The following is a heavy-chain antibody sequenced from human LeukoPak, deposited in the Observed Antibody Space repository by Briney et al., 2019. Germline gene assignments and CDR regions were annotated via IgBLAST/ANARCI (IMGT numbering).Heavy chain of an antibody. Sequence: PSETLSHTCTVSGGSISSYYWSWIRQPPGRGLEWIGYIYYSGSTNYNPSLKSRVTISVDTSKNQFSLKLSSVTAADTAVYYCARDTYDILTGSDAFDIWGQGTMVTVSS. V-gene: IGHV4-59*01. CDR1: GGSISSYY. J-gene: IGHJ3*02. CDR2: IYYSGST. D-gene: IGHD3-9*01. CDR3: ARDTYDILTGSDAFDI.